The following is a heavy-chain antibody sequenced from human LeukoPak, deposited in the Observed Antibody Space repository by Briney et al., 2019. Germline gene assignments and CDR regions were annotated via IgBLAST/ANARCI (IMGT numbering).Heavy chain of an antibody. J-gene: IGHJ4*02. Sequence: ASVKVSCKASGGTFSSYAISWVRQAPGQGLEWMGGIIPIFGTANYAQKLQGRVTITTDESTSTAYMELSSLRSEDTAVYYCARGPLIAARQAYFDYWGQGTLVTVSS. V-gene: IGHV1-69*05. CDR1: GGTFSSYA. D-gene: IGHD6-6*01. CDR2: IIPIFGTA. CDR3: ARGPLIAARQAYFDY.